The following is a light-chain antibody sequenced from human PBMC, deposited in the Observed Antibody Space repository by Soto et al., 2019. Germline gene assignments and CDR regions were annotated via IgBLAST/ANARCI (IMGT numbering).Light chain of an antibody. Sequence: EIVLTQSPATLSLSPGERATLSCRASQSVSSYLAWYQQKPGQAPRLLIYDASNRATGIPARFSGSGSGTEFTLTISSLEPEDFAVYYCQQRSNWLLTFGGGTKLEIK. V-gene: IGKV3-11*01. CDR3: QQRSNWLLT. CDR2: DAS. CDR1: QSVSSY. J-gene: IGKJ4*01.